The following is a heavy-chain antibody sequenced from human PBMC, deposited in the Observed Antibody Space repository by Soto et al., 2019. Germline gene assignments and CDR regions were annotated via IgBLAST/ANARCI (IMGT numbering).Heavy chain of an antibody. J-gene: IGHJ4*02. CDR2: IHYSGST. CDR3: ARHEGNGNVWPLDY. Sequence: SETLSLTCTVSGGSIRVQSYYWTWIRQSPGKGLEWIGNIHYSGSTYYMPSLRSRVTLSVDTSKNQFSLRLTSVTAEDTAVYYCARHEGNGNVWPLDYWGQGILVTVSS. CDR1: GGSIRVQSYY. V-gene: IGHV4-39*01. D-gene: IGHD2-8*01.